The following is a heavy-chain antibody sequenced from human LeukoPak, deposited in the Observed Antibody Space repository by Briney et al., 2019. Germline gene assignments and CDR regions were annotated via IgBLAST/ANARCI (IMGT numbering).Heavy chain of an antibody. CDR3: ARDRPRARYFDY. Sequence: WASVKVSCKASGGTFNDYSISWVRQAPGQGLEWMGRIIPILNVPNYAQKSEGRVTITADKSTNTAYMELSSLKSEDTAVYFCARDRPRARYFDYWGQGTLVTVSS. V-gene: IGHV1-69*04. CDR1: GGTFNDYS. CDR2: IIPILNVP. D-gene: IGHD2-15*01. J-gene: IGHJ4*02.